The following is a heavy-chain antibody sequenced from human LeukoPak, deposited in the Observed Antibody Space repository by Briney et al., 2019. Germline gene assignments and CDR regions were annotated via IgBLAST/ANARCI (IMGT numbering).Heavy chain of an antibody. Sequence: SVKVSCKASGYTFTSYGISWVRQAPGQGLGWMGGIIPIFGTANYAQKFQGRVTITADESTSTAYMELSSLRSEDTAVYYCARAYDILTGYWFDYWGQGTLVTVSS. J-gene: IGHJ4*02. V-gene: IGHV1-69*13. D-gene: IGHD3-9*01. CDR3: ARAYDILTGYWFDY. CDR1: GYTFTSYG. CDR2: IIPIFGTA.